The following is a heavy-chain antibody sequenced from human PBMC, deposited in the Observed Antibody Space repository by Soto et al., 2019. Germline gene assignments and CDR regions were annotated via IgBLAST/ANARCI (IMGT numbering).Heavy chain of an antibody. CDR1: GYSFTSYW. V-gene: IGHV5-51*01. CDR2: IYPGDSDT. J-gene: IGHJ6*02. CDR3: PLDRTYYDFWSGYPIPDPDYYYYYGMDV. Sequence: EVQLVQSGAEVKKPGESLKISCKGSGYSFTSYWIGWVRQMPGKGLEWMGIIYPGDSDTRYSPSFQGQVTISADKSISTAYLQWSSLKASDTAMYYCPLDRTYYDFWSGYPIPDPDYYYYYGMDVWGQGTTVTVSS. D-gene: IGHD3-3*01.